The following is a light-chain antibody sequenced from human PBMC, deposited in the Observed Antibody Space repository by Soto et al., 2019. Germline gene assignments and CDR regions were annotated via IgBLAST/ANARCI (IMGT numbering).Light chain of an antibody. CDR1: QSIGRY. J-gene: IGKJ1*01. V-gene: IGKV1-39*01. CDR2: AAS. Sequence: DIQMTQSPSSLSASVGDRVTITCRPSQSIGRYLNWYQQKPGKGPKLLIYAASSLQSGLPSRFSGSGSVSGTDFTLTISGLQPEDSAIYFCQQSYGTPRTFGHGTKVEIK. CDR3: QQSYGTPRT.